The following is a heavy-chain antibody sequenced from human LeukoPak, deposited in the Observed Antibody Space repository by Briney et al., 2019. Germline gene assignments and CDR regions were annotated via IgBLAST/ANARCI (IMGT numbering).Heavy chain of an antibody. CDR1: GGTFSSYA. Sequence: VASVKVSCKASGGTFSSYAISWVRQAPGQGLEWMGGIIPMFGTANYAQKFQGRVTITADKSTSTAYMELSSLRSEDTAVYYCARVVAPYYYVSSGTYYFDYWGQGTLVTVSS. CDR3: ARVVAPYYYVSSGTYYFDY. V-gene: IGHV1-69*06. J-gene: IGHJ4*02. CDR2: IIPMFGTA. D-gene: IGHD3-22*01.